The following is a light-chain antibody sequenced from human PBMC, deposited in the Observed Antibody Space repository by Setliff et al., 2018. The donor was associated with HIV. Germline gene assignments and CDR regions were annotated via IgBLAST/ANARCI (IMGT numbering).Light chain of an antibody. CDR3: CSYAGADTWM. V-gene: IGLV2-11*01. Sequence: QSVLTQPRSVSGSPGQSVTISCTGISSDVGGYKHVSWYQQHPGKAPKLMIYDVSKRPSGVSDRFSGSKSGNTTSLTISGLQADDEAHYYCCSYAGADTWMFGGGTKVTVL. CDR2: DVS. J-gene: IGLJ3*02. CDR1: SSDVGGYKH.